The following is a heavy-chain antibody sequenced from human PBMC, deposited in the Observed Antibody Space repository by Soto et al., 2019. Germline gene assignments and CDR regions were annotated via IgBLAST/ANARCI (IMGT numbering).Heavy chain of an antibody. CDR1: GGSFSGYY. D-gene: IGHD4-17*01. V-gene: IGHV4-34*01. CDR2: INHSGST. Sequence: SETLSLTCAVYGGSFSGYYWSWIRQPPGKGLEWIGEINHSGSTNYNPSLKSRVTISVDTSKNQFSLKLSSVTAADTAVYYCARMRAVTTGMFRNYYYYGMDVWGQGTTVTVSS. J-gene: IGHJ6*02. CDR3: ARMRAVTTGMFRNYYYYGMDV.